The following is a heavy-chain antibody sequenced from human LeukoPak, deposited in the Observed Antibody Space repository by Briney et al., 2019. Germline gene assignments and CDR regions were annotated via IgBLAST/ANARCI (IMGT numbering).Heavy chain of an antibody. V-gene: IGHV5-51*01. CDR1: GYSFTKYW. CDR2: IYPGDSDT. Sequence: GESLKISCKGSGYSFTKYWIGWVRQMPGKGLEWMGIIYPGDSDTKCSPSFQGQVTISADKSITTAYLQWSSLKASDTAMYYCARGLEVATVTGFDYWGQGTLVTVSS. J-gene: IGHJ4*02. D-gene: IGHD5-24*01. CDR3: ARGLEVATVTGFDY.